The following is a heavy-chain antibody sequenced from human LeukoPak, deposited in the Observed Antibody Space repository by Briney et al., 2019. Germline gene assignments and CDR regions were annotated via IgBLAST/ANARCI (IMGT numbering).Heavy chain of an antibody. CDR1: GGSISYGGYY. D-gene: IGHD2-15*01. J-gene: IGHJ4*02. CDR2: IYYSGST. Sequence: PSQTLSLTCTVSGGSISYGGYYWSWIRQHPGKGLKWIGYIYYSGSTNYNPSLKSRVTISVDTSKNQFSLKLSSVTAADTAVYYCARHGRWSAIDYWGQGTLVTVSS. V-gene: IGHV4-31*03. CDR3: ARHGRWSAIDY.